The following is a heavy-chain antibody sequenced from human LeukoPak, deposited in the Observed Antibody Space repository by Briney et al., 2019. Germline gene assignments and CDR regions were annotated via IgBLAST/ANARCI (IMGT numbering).Heavy chain of an antibody. J-gene: IGHJ3*02. CDR1: GFTFSNYA. V-gene: IGHV3-30*03. CDR2: ISYDGSNK. D-gene: IGHD2-15*01. Sequence: GGSLRLSCAASGFTFSNYAMHWVRQAPGKGLEWAAVISYDGSNKYYGDSVKGRFTISRDNSKNTLYLQMNSLRAEDTAVYYCARGGIWGHAFDIWGQGTVVTVSS. CDR3: ARGGIWGHAFDI.